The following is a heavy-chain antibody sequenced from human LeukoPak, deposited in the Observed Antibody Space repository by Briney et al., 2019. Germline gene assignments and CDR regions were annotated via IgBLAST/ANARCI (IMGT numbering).Heavy chain of an antibody. CDR1: GFTFSNYA. D-gene: IGHD1-7*01. J-gene: IGHJ4*02. Sequence: GGSLRLSCSASGFTFSNYAMHWVRQAPGKGLEYVSAISGNGGTTYYADSVKGRFTISRDNSKSTLYLQMTSLRAEDTAVFYCVKDRKATGTYYFDYWGQGTLVTVSS. CDR2: ISGNGGTT. CDR3: VKDRKATGTYYFDY. V-gene: IGHV3-64D*06.